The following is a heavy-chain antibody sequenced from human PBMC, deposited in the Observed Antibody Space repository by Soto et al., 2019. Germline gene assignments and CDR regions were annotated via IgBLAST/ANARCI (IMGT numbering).Heavy chain of an antibody. V-gene: IGHV1-18*01. CDR2: ISAYNGNT. Sequence: QVQLVQSGAEVKKPGASVKVSCKASGYTFTSYGISWVRQAPGQGLEWMGWISAYNGNTNYAQKLQGRVTMTTDTSTSTADMELRSLRSDDTAVYYCAREGRKVTAIGYYDYGMDVWGQGTTVTVSS. D-gene: IGHD2-21*02. J-gene: IGHJ6*02. CDR3: AREGRKVTAIGYYDYGMDV. CDR1: GYTFTSYG.